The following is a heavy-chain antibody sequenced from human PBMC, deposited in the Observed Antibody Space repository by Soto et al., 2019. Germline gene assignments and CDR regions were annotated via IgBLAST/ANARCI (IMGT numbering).Heavy chain of an antibody. CDR1: GFTFSNYA. Sequence: GGSLRLSCAASGFTFSNYAMSWVRQAPGKGLEWVSGISSDGIAYYGDSVKGRFTISRDNSKNTLHLQINNLRGEDTAVYYCAKEWAPIGEPYLDYWGQGTLVTVSS. D-gene: IGHD2-21*01. CDR3: AKEWAPIGEPYLDY. J-gene: IGHJ4*02. CDR2: ISSDGIA. V-gene: IGHV3-23*01.